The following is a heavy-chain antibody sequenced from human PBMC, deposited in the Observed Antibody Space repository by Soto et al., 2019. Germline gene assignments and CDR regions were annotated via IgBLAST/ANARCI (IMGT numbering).Heavy chain of an antibody. J-gene: IGHJ4*02. CDR2: FDPSGDST. CDR1: GYTFTSYY. CDR3: ARDPEKRCDFDY. V-gene: IGHV1-46*01. D-gene: IGHD3-16*01. Sequence: QVQLVQSGAEVKKPGASVKVSCKASGYTFTSYYMHWLRQAPGQGLEWMGIFDPSGDSTTYAQKFQCRVTLTRDTSTSTVYMELSSLRSEDTAVYYCARDPEKRCDFDYWGQGTLVTVSS.